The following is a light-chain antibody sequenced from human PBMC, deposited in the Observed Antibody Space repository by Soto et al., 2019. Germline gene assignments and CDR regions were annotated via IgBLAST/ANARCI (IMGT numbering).Light chain of an antibody. V-gene: IGLV2-23*01. CDR3: CSDAGSTTPPDV. CDR2: EDN. Sequence: QSALTQPASVSGSPGQSITISCTGTSSDIGNYNVVSWYQQHPGKAPKLMIYEDNKRPSGVSSRFSGSKSGDTASLTISGLQAEDEADYYCCSDAGSTTPPDVFGTGTKVTVL. J-gene: IGLJ1*01. CDR1: SSDIGNYNV.